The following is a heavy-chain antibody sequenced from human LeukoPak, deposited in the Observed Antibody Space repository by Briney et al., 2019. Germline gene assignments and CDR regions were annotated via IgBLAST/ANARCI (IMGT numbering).Heavy chain of an antibody. Sequence: SETLSLTCTVSGGSISSSSYYWGWIRQPPGKGLEWIGSIYYSGSTYYNPSLKSRVTMSVDTSKNQFSLKLSSVTAADTAVYYCARRVVVVTAIGYFDYWGQGTLVTVSS. CDR3: ARRVVVVTAIGYFDY. CDR1: GGSISSSSYY. CDR2: IYYSGST. J-gene: IGHJ4*02. V-gene: IGHV4-39*01. D-gene: IGHD2-21*02.